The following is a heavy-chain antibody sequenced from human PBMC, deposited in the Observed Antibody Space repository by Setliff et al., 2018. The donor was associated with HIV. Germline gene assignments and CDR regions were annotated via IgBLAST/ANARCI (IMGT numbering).Heavy chain of an antibody. CDR1: GGSISNYY. V-gene: IGHV4-59*08. J-gene: IGHJ6*03. CDR3: ARQHYYDSSGRNLMDV. D-gene: IGHD3-22*01. CDR2: IYYSGST. Sequence: PSETLSLTCTVSGGSISNYYWSWIRQPPGKGLEWIGYIYYSGSTNYNPSLKNRVTISIDTSKNQFSLKLSSVTAADTPVYYCARQHYYDSSGRNLMDVWGKGTTVTVSS.